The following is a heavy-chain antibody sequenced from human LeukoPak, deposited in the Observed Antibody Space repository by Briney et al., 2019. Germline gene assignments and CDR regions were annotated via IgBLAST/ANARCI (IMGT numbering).Heavy chain of an antibody. V-gene: IGHV1-2*02. D-gene: IGHD2-2*01. CDR1: GYTFTGYY. CDR3: ARGGQVAPQPGNWFDP. J-gene: IGHJ5*02. Sequence: GASVKVSCKASGYTFTGYYMHWVRQAPGQGLEWMGWINPNSGGTGYAQKFQGRVTMTRDMSTSTVYMTLSSLKSEDTAVYYCARGGQVAPQPGNWFDPWGQGTLVTVAS. CDR2: INPNSGGT.